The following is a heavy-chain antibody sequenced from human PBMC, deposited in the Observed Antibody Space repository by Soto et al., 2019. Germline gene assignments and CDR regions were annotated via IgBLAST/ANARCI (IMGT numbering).Heavy chain of an antibody. CDR3: ASRGGYNWKYNYYYYGMDV. CDR2: INPSGGST. Sequence: GASVKVSCKASGYTFTSYYMHWVRQAPGQRLEWMGIINPSGGSTSYAQKFQGRVTMTRDTSTSTVYMELSSLRSEDTAVYYCASRGGYNWKYNYYYYGMDVCGQGPTATVSS. V-gene: IGHV1-46*01. D-gene: IGHD1-7*01. J-gene: IGHJ6*02. CDR1: GYTFTSYY.